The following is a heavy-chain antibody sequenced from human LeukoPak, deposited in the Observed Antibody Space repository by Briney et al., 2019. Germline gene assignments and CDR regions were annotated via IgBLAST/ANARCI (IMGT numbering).Heavy chain of an antibody. CDR2: IRYDGSNK. J-gene: IGHJ6*03. CDR1: GFTFSSYG. V-gene: IGHV3-30*02. CDR3: AKGPGARPNPTLYYYYYYMDV. Sequence: PGGSLRLSCAASGFTFSSYGMHWVRQAPGKGLEWVAFIRYDGSNKYYADSVKGRFTISRDNSKNTLYLQMNSLRAEDTALYYCAKGPGARPNPTLYYYYYYMDVWGKGTTVTVSS. D-gene: IGHD7-27*01.